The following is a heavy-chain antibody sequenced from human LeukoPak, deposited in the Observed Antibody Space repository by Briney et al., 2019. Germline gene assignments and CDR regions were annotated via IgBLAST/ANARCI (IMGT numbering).Heavy chain of an antibody. V-gene: IGHV4-38-2*02. CDR1: GYSISSGYY. Sequence: SETLSLTCTVSGYSISSGYYWGWIRQPPGKGLEWIGSIYHSGSTYYNPSLKSRVTISVDTSKNQFSLKLSSVTAADTAVYYCARLNPRSWYGDYWGQGTLVTVSS. J-gene: IGHJ4*02. CDR3: ARLNPRSWYGDY. CDR2: IYHSGST. D-gene: IGHD6-13*01.